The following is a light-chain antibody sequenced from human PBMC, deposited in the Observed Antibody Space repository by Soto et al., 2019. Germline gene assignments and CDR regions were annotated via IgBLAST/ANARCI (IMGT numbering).Light chain of an antibody. CDR2: DAS. V-gene: IGKV3-11*01. CDR1: QSRSSY. CDR3: QQRSNWPPT. J-gene: IGKJ4*01. Sequence: EVVLTQSPATLSLSPGERATLSCRASQSRSSYLAWYQQKPGQTPRLLIYDASNRATGIPARFSGSGSGTDFTLTISSLEPEDFAVYYCQQRSNWPPTFGGGTKVEI.